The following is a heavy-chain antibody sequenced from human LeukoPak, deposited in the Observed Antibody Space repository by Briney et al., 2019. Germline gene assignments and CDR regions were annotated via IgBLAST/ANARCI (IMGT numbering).Heavy chain of an antibody. D-gene: IGHD3-22*01. Sequence: GGSLRLSCAASGFTFSSYSMNWVRQAPGKGLEWVSSISSSSSYIYYADSVKGRFTISRDNAKNSLYLQMNSLRAEDTAVYYCAREDDSRGVDYWGQGTLVTVSS. CDR1: GFTFSSYS. CDR3: AREDDSRGVDY. J-gene: IGHJ4*02. CDR2: ISSSSSYI. V-gene: IGHV3-21*01.